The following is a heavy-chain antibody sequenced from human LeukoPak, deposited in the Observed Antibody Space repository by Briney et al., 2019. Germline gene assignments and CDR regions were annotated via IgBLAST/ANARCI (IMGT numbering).Heavy chain of an antibody. CDR3: VKESGFMVAPNSAFDI. CDR2: ISRNGGST. CDR1: GFTFNSYP. V-gene: IGHV3-64D*06. J-gene: IGHJ3*02. Sequence: GGSLRLSCSASGFTFNSYPVHWIRQAPGKGLEYVSGISRNGGSTYYADSVKGRFTISRDNSKNTLYLQMSSLRAEDTAVYYCVKESGFMVAPNSAFDIWGQGTMVTVSS. D-gene: IGHD4/OR15-4a*01.